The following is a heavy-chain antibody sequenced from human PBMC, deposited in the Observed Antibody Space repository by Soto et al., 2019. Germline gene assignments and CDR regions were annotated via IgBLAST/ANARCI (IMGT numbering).Heavy chain of an antibody. Sequence: QLQLQESGPGLVKPSETLSLTCTVSGGSISSSSYYWGWIRQPPGKGLEWIGSIYYSGSTYYNPSLKSRVTISVDTAKNQFSLKLSSVTAADTAVYYCARGNPAFGDYWGQGTLVTVSS. J-gene: IGHJ4*02. V-gene: IGHV4-39*01. CDR3: ARGNPAFGDY. CDR2: IYYSGST. D-gene: IGHD3-16*01. CDR1: GGSISSSSYY.